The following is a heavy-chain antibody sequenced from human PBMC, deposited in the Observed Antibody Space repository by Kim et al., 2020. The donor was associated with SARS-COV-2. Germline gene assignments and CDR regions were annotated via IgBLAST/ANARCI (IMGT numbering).Heavy chain of an antibody. CDR1: GFNFNSYS. D-gene: IGHD3-10*01. CDR2: ISSSSTTV. CDR3: ARCPLSMTMVRGMITTTLFDYYNMDA. Sequence: WGSLRLSCTVSGFNFNSYSMNWVRQAPGKGLEWVSYISSSSTTVYYAGSVRGRFTISRDNAKNSLFLQMNSLRDDDTAVYYCARCPLSMTMVRGMITTTLFDYYNMDAWGQGTTVTVSS. J-gene: IGHJ6*02. V-gene: IGHV3-48*02.